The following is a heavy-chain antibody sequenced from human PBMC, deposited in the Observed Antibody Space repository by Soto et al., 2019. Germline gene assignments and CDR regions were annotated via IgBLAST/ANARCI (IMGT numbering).Heavy chain of an antibody. CDR2: ITNSGGIT. V-gene: IGHV3-23*01. J-gene: IGHJ3*02. CDR3: AKDRSGTTADAFDI. Sequence: EVQLLESGGGLVQPGGSLRLSYAASGFPFSTYALNWVRQAPGKGLEWVSTITNSGGITYYADSVKGRFTISRDNSQNTLYLQMNSLRAEDTAIYYCAKDRSGTTADAFDIWGQGTMVTVSS. CDR1: GFPFSTYA. D-gene: IGHD1-1*01.